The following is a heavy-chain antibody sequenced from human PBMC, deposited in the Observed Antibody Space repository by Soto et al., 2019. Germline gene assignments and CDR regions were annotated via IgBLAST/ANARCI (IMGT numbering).Heavy chain of an antibody. D-gene: IGHD6-19*01. CDR1: GDSVSSNSAA. J-gene: IGHJ6*02. CDR2: TYYRSKWYN. Sequence: PSQTLSLTCAISGDSVSSNSAAWNWIRQSPSRGLEWLGRTYYRSKWYNDYAVSVKSRITINPDTSKNQFSLQLNSVTPEDTAVYYCARDHRSIAVAGTHLRYYYYYGMDVWGQGTTVTVSS. V-gene: IGHV6-1*01. CDR3: ARDHRSIAVAGTHLRYYYYYGMDV.